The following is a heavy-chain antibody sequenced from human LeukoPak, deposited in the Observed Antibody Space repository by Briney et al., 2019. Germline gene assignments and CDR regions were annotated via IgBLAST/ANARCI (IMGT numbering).Heavy chain of an antibody. CDR2: IRSKANSYAT. D-gene: IGHD2-2*01. V-gene: IGHV3-73*01. Sequence: PGGSLRLSCAASGFTFSGSAMHWVRQASGKGLEWVGRIRSKANSYATAYAASVKGSFTISRDDSKNTAYLQMNSLKTEDTAVYYCTNPYCSSTSCPDVWGKGTTVTVSS. CDR1: GFTFSGSA. CDR3: TNPYCSSTSCPDV. J-gene: IGHJ6*04.